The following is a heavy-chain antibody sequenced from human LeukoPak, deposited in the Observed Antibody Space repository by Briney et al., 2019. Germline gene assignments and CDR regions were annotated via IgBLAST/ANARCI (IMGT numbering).Heavy chain of an antibody. CDR1: GFTFSSYS. D-gene: IGHD3-22*01. CDR3: ATEDNRGFSSGSLFDY. Sequence: GGSLRLSCAASGFTFSSYSMNWVRQAPGKGLEWVSSISSSSSYIYYADSVKGRFTISRDNAKNSLYLQMNSLRAEDTAVYYCATEDNRGFSSGSLFDYWGQGTLVTVSS. J-gene: IGHJ4*02. V-gene: IGHV3-21*01. CDR2: ISSSSSYI.